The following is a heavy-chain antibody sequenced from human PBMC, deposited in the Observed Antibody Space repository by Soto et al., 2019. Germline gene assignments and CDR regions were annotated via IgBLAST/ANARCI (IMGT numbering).Heavy chain of an antibody. D-gene: IGHD6-13*01. CDR3: AREGQQLSYYYYMDV. J-gene: IGHJ6*03. CDR1: GFTFSSYW. V-gene: IGHV3-74*01. Sequence: EVQLVESGGGLVQPGGSLRLSCAASGFTFSSYWMHWVRQAPGKGLVWDSRINSDGSSTSYADSVKGRFTISRDNAKNTLYLQMNSLRAEDTAVYYCAREGQQLSYYYYMDVWGKGTTVTVSS. CDR2: INSDGSST.